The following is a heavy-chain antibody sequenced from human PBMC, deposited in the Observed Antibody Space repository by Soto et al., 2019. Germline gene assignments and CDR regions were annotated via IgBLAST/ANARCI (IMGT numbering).Heavy chain of an antibody. CDR1: GYTFTSYD. Sequence: ASVKVSCKASGYTFTSYDINWVRQATGQGLEWMGWMNPNSGNTGYAQKFQGRVTMTRNTSISTAYMELSSLRSEDTAVYYCARDIVLVPAATPLRYYYYYGMDVWGQGTTVTVSS. D-gene: IGHD2-2*01. V-gene: IGHV1-8*01. J-gene: IGHJ6*02. CDR3: ARDIVLVPAATPLRYYYYYGMDV. CDR2: MNPNSGNT.